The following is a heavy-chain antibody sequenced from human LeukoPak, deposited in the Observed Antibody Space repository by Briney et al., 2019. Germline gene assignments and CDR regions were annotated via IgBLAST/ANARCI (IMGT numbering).Heavy chain of an antibody. D-gene: IGHD6-19*01. V-gene: IGHV1-69*05. Sequence: SVKVSCKASGGTFSSYAISWVRQAPGQGLEWMGRMIPIFGTANYAQKFQGRVTITTDESTSTAYMELSSLRSEDTAVYYCARDMSSGWYPGGAFDIWGQGIMVTVSS. J-gene: IGHJ3*02. CDR1: GGTFSSYA. CDR3: ARDMSSGWYPGGAFDI. CDR2: MIPIFGTA.